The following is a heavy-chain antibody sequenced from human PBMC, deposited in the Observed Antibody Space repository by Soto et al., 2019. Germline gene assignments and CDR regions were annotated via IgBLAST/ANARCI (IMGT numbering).Heavy chain of an antibody. CDR2: SYHTGST. CDR1: GVSITSYY. V-gene: IGHV4-59*01. CDR3: ARGRGWLDP. D-gene: IGHD3-10*01. Sequence: QVQLRESGLGLVKPSETLSLTCAVSGVSITSYYWSWFRQPPGKGLEWIGNSYHTGSTNYNPSLKSRVTVSVDTSKSEFSLHVSSVTAADTAVYFCARGRGWLDPWGQGTLVTVSS. J-gene: IGHJ5*02.